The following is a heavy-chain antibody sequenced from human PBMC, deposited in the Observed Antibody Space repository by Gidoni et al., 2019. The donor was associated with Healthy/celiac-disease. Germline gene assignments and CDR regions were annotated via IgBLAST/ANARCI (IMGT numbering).Heavy chain of an antibody. Sequence: EVQLVESGGGLVKPGGSLRLSCAASGFTFSSYSMNWVRQAPGKGLEWVSSISSSSSYIYYADSVKGRFTISRDNAKNSLYLQMNSLRAEDTAVYYCARDVYGDMYYFDYWGQGTLVTVSS. D-gene: IGHD4-17*01. CDR1: GFTFSSYS. V-gene: IGHV3-21*01. CDR2: ISSSSSYI. CDR3: ARDVYGDMYYFDY. J-gene: IGHJ4*02.